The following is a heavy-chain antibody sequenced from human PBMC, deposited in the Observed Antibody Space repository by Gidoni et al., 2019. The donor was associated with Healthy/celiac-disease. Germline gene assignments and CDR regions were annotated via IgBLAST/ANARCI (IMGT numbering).Heavy chain of an antibody. D-gene: IGHD6-6*01. CDR3: ARVVSSSHRFAP. J-gene: IGHJ5*02. CDR1: GDSISSGYY. V-gene: IGHV4-38-2*01. Sequence: QVQLQESGPGLGKPSETLSLTCAGSGDSISSGYYWGWIRQPPGKGLEWLGSIYHSGGTYYNPSLKRRVPISVDTSKHQFSLTLSSVTAADTAVYYCARVVSSSHRFAPWGQGTLVTVSS. CDR2: IYHSGGT.